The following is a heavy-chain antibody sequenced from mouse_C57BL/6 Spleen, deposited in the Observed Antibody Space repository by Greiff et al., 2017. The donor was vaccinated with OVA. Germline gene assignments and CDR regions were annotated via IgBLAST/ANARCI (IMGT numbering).Heavy chain of an antibody. J-gene: IGHJ2*01. Sequence: EVQLQQSGAELVRPGASVKLSCTASGFNIKDDYMHWVKQRPEQGLAWIGWIDPENGDTEYASKFQGKATITAATSSNTAYLQLSSLTSEDTAVYYCTTITTVVDFDYWGQGTTLTVSS. CDR1: GFNIKDDY. CDR2: IDPENGDT. V-gene: IGHV14-4*01. CDR3: TTITTVVDFDY. D-gene: IGHD1-1*01.